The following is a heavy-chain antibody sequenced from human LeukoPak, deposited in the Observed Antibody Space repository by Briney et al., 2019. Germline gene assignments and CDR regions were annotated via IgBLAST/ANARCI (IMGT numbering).Heavy chain of an antibody. Sequence: GGSLRLSCAASGFTVSSNYMSWVRQAPGKGLVWVSRINSDGSSTSYADSVKGRFTISRDNAKNTLYLQMNSLRAEDTAVYYCAGYDSSGYYSTYFDYWGQGTLVTVSS. CDR1: GFTVSSNY. CDR2: INSDGSST. CDR3: AGYDSSGYYSTYFDY. D-gene: IGHD3-22*01. J-gene: IGHJ4*02. V-gene: IGHV3-74*01.